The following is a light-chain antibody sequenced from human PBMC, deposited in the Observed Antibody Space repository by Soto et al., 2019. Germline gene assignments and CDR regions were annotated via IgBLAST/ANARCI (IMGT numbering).Light chain of an antibody. CDR2: DVS. CDR3: CSYTSSSTYV. V-gene: IGLV2-14*03. J-gene: IGLJ1*01. Sequence: QSVLTQPASVSGSPGQSITISCTGTSNDVGAYNYVSWYQQHPGKAPKLMIYDVSNRPSGVSNRFSGSKSGNTASLSISGLQAEDEAEYYCCSYTSSSTYVFGTGTKVTVL. CDR1: SNDVGAYNY.